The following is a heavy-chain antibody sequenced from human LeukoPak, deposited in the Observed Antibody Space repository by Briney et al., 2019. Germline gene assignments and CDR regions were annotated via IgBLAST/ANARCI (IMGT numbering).Heavy chain of an antibody. D-gene: IGHD2-2*01. CDR2: ISAYNGNT. J-gene: IGHJ1*01. CDR3: ARDGWGPAGPSEYFQH. Sequence: ASVKVSCKASGYTFTTYGVSWVRQAPGQGLEWMGLISAYNGNTNYAQKLQGRVTMTTDTSTSTAYMELRSLRSDDTAVYYCARDGWGPAGPSEYFQHWGQGTLVTVSS. V-gene: IGHV1-18*01. CDR1: GYTFTTYG.